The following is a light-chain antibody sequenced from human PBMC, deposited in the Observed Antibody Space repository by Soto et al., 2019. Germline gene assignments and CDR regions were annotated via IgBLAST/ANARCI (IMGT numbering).Light chain of an antibody. Sequence: QSALTQPRSVSGSPGQSVTISCTGTSTDVGAYNYVSWYQQHPGKAPKLLIFGVNQRPSGVPARFSGSKSGNTASLTVSGLQAEDEADYYCCSFADTVDGVFGGGTKLTVL. CDR3: CSFADTVDGV. J-gene: IGLJ3*02. V-gene: IGLV2-11*01. CDR1: STDVGAYNY. CDR2: GVN.